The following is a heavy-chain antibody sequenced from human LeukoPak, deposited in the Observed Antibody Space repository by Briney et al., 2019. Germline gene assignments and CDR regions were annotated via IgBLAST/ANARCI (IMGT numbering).Heavy chain of an antibody. CDR1: GGSISSYY. D-gene: IGHD3-9*01. V-gene: IGHV4-59*01. Sequence: SETLSLTCTVSGGSISSYYWSWIRQPPGKGLEWIGYIYYSGSTNYNPSLKSRVTISVDTSKNQFSLKLSSVTAADTAVYYCARWVYDILTGYFDYWGQGTLVTVSS. J-gene: IGHJ4*02. CDR2: IYYSGST. CDR3: ARWVYDILTGYFDY.